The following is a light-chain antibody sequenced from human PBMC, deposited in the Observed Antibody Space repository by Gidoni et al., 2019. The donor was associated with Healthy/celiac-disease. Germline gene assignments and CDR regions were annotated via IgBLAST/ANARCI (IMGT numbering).Light chain of an antibody. Sequence: QSALTQPASVSASPGQSIALSCTGPSSDVGGYNYVSWYQQHPGKAPKLMIYEGSNRPSGVANRFSGSKSGNTAALTISGLQAEEEADYYCSSYTSSSTPDVFGTGTKVTVL. J-gene: IGLJ1*01. CDR1: SSDVGGYNY. CDR2: EGS. V-gene: IGLV2-14*01. CDR3: SSYTSSSTPDV.